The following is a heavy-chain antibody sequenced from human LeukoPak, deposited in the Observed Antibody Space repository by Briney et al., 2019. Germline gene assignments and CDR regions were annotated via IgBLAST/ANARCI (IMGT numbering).Heavy chain of an antibody. Sequence: PGGSLRLSCAASGFTFSSYSMNWVRQAPGKGLEWVSSISSSSSYIYYADSVKGRFTISRDNAKNSLYLQMNSLRAEDTAVYYCAREMRVVPANYLDYWGQGTLVTVSS. CDR1: GFTFSSYS. CDR3: AREMRVVPANYLDY. D-gene: IGHD2-2*01. J-gene: IGHJ4*02. V-gene: IGHV3-21*01. CDR2: ISSSSSYI.